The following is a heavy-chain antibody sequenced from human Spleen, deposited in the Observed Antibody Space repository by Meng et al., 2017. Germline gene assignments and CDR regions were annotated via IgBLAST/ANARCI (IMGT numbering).Heavy chain of an antibody. J-gene: IGHJ2*01. CDR1: GFTFSNYW. CDR2: INSDGSIT. CDR3: ARNWYFDL. Sequence: EVQPVESGGDLVQPEWSLRRSCSASGFTFSNYWMHWVLQAPGKGLVWVARINSDGSITSYADSVKGRFTISRDNAKNTLYLKMNSLRAEDTAVYYCARNWYFDLWGRGTLVTVSS. V-gene: IGHV3-74*01.